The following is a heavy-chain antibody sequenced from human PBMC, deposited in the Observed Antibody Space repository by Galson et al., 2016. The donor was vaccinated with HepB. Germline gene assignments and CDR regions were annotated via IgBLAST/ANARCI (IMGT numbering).Heavy chain of an antibody. D-gene: IGHD2-15*01. J-gene: IGHJ4*02. V-gene: IGHV3-43*01. CDR3: ANGHSLDS. CDR2: ILWDGVNA. Sequence: SLRLSCAASGFIFSDFHMHWVRQTPRKGLEWVSLILWDGVNAYYADSVKGRFTISRDNSKNILFLQMNSLRIDDTALYYCANGHSLDSWGQGTLVTVSS. CDR1: GFIFSDFH.